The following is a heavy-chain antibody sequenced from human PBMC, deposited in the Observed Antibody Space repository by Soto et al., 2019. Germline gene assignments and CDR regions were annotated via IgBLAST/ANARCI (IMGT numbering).Heavy chain of an antibody. CDR2: VSSDGNSK. Sequence: QVLLVESGGGVVQPGRSLRLSCAASGFIFSGYVMHWVRLAPGKGLEWVAGVSSDGNSKHYPDSVKGRFTISRDNSKSTLFLEMDSLSVEDTAVYYCAREDESSGHAGTFQHWGQGTLVTVSS. CDR1: GFIFSGYV. D-gene: IGHD3-22*01. CDR3: AREDESSGHAGTFQH. V-gene: IGHV3-30*03. J-gene: IGHJ1*01.